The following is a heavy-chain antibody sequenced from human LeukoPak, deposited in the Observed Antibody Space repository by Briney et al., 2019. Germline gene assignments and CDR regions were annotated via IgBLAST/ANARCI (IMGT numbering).Heavy chain of an antibody. V-gene: IGHV4-34*01. D-gene: IGHD3-10*01. Sequence: SETLSLTCSVSGGSISRSSYYWSWIRQPPGKGLEWIGEINHSGSTNYNPSLKSRVTISVDTSKNQFSLKLSSVTAADTAVYYCARRDYGSGYAFDIWGQGTMVTVSS. J-gene: IGHJ3*02. CDR2: INHSGST. CDR1: GGSISRSSYY. CDR3: ARRDYGSGYAFDI.